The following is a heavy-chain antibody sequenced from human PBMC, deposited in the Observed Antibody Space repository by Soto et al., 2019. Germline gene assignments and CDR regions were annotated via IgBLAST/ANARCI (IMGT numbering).Heavy chain of an antibody. J-gene: IGHJ4*02. V-gene: IGHV3-30-3*01. CDR1: GFTFSNYV. D-gene: IGHD3-22*01. CDR2: ISYDGSNK. Sequence: GGSLRLSCAASGFTFSNYVMHWVRQAPGKGLEWVAIISYDGSNKYYADSVKGRFTISRDNSKKTLYLQMNSLRAEDTAVYYCARDLEIYDSSAEFDYWGQGTLVTVSS. CDR3: ARDLEIYDSSAEFDY.